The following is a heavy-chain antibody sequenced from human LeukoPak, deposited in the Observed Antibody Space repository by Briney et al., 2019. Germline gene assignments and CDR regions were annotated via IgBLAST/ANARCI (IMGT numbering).Heavy chain of an antibody. D-gene: IGHD5-12*01. V-gene: IGHV4-39*01. CDR2: IYYSGST. J-gene: IGHJ4*02. CDR3: ATSGYDTSPEY. Sequence: SETLSLTCTVSGGSISSSSYYWGWIRQPPGKGLEWIGSIYYSGSTYYNPSLKSRVTISVDTSKNQFSLKLSSVTAADTAVYYCATSGYDTSPEYGGQGTLVTVSS. CDR1: GGSISSSSYY.